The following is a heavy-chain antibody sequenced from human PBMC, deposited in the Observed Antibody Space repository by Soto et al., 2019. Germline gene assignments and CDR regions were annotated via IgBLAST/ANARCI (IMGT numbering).Heavy chain of an antibody. CDR1: GGTFSSYT. CDR3: AKGSDYPPRYYYYGMDV. J-gene: IGHJ6*02. Sequence: ASVKVSCKASGGTFSSYTISWVRQAPGQGLEWMGRIIPILGIANYAQKFQGRVTITADKSTSTAYMELSSLRAEDTAVYYCAKGSDYPPRYYYYGMDVWGQGTTVTVSS. CDR2: IIPILGIA. D-gene: IGHD4-17*01. V-gene: IGHV1-69*02.